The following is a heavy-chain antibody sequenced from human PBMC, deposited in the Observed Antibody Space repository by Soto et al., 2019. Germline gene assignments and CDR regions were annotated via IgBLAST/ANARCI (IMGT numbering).Heavy chain of an antibody. CDR3: FPASGWIT. CDR2: ISYDGSNK. D-gene: IGHD6-19*01. Sequence: QVQLVESGGGVVQPGRSLRLSCAASGFTFSSYGMHWVRQAPGKGLEWVAVISYDGSNKYYADSVKGRFTISRDNSKNTLYLQMNSLRAEDTAVYYCFPASGWITWGQGTLVTVSS. J-gene: IGHJ5*02. CDR1: GFTFSSYG. V-gene: IGHV3-30*03.